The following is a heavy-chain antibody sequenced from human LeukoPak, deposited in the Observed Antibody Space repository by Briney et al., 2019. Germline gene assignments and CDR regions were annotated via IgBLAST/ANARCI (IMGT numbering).Heavy chain of an antibody. CDR3: ARGLGDYNTDWFPVSGY. J-gene: IGHJ4*02. Sequence: ASVKVSCKASGYTFTTHDLTWVRQATGQGLEWMGWMNPGSGDTAYAQKFQSRVTMTRDTSMSTAYMELSSLGSEDTAIYYCARGLGDYNTDWFPVSGYWGQGTPVTVSS. D-gene: IGHD3-9*01. CDR1: GYTFTTHD. V-gene: IGHV1-8*01. CDR2: MNPGSGDT.